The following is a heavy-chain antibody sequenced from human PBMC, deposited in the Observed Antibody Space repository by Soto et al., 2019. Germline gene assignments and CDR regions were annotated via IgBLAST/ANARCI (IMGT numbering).Heavy chain of an antibody. J-gene: IGHJ6*02. V-gene: IGHV3-30-3*01. CDR2: ISYDGSNK. CDR1: GFTFSSYA. Sequence: GGSLRLSCAASGFTFSSYAMHWVRQAPGKGLEWVAVISYDGSNKYYADSVKGRFTISRDNSKNTLYLQMNSLRAEDTAVYYCAREMVYANPLIPGKTPHYHYYVMDFRGQGTSVPVS. D-gene: IGHD2-8*01. CDR3: AREMVYANPLIPGKTPHYHYYVMDF.